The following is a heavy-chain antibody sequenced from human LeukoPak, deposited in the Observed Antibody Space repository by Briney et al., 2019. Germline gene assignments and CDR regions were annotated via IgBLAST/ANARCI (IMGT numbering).Heavy chain of an antibody. J-gene: IGHJ6*02. CDR3: AKVSRGYCRGGTCYYFYGLDV. Sequence: PGGSLRLSCVASGLTFRSYAMSWVRQAPGKGLEWVSSVFGSGGSTFYADSVKGRFTISRENSKNTLYLQMNSLRVEDTALYYCAKVSRGYCRGGTCYYFYGLDVWGQGTTVTVSS. CDR1: GLTFRSYA. V-gene: IGHV3-23*01. CDR2: VFGSGGST. D-gene: IGHD2-15*01.